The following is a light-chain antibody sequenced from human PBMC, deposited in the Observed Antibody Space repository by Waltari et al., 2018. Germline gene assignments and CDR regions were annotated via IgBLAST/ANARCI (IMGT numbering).Light chain of an antibody. V-gene: IGKV3-20*01. CDR2: VAS. CDR1: QSVSNNY. CDR3: QQYGSSPYT. Sequence: EIVLTQYPGTMSLSPGERDTLSCRASQSVSNNYLAWYRQKPGQAPRLLIYVASSRATGIPDRFSGGGSGTDFTLTISRLEPEDFAVYYCQQYGSSPYTFGQGTKLEIK. J-gene: IGKJ2*01.